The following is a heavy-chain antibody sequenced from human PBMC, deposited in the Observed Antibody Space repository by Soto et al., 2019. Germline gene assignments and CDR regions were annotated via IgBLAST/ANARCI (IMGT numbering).Heavy chain of an antibody. Sequence: QVQLVQSGAEVNKPGSSVNVSCKASGGTFSSYTISWVRQAPGQGLEWMGRIIPILGIANYAQKFQGRVTITADKSTSTAYMELSSLRSADTAVYYCAGKGTTGTTKYFDLWGRGKLVNVSS. CDR2: IIPILGIA. J-gene: IGHJ2*01. CDR3: AGKGTTGTTKYFDL. D-gene: IGHD1-7*01. CDR1: GGTFSSYT. V-gene: IGHV1-69*02.